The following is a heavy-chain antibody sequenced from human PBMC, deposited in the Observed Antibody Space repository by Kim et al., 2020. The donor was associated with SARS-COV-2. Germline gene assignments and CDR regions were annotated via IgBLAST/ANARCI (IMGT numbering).Heavy chain of an antibody. CDR3: VRVGYYYGSGSFHHYYYGMDV. J-gene: IGHJ6*02. CDR1: GYSFTSYW. V-gene: IGHV5-51*01. CDR2: IYPGDSDT. Sequence: GESLKISCKGSGYSFTSYWIGWVRQMPGKGLEWMGIIYPGDSDTRYSPSFQGQVTISADKSISTAYLQWSSLKASDTAMYYCVRVGYYYGSGSFHHYYYGMDVWGQGTTVTVSS. D-gene: IGHD3-10*01.